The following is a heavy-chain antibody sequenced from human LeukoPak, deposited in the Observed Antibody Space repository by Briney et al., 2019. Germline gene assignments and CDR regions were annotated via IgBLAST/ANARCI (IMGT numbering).Heavy chain of an antibody. Sequence: SESLSLTCTVAGGSLSSHFWSWIRQPPGKLLELIGHIYYTGTTYYNPSLNSRVNISLDTSRNQFSLRLTSVTAADTAVYYCARFSSDCSTASCYLTYWGQGTLVTVSS. J-gene: IGHJ4*02. D-gene: IGHD2-2*01. CDR1: GGSLSSHF. CDR3: ARFSSDCSTASCYLTY. V-gene: IGHV4-59*11. CDR2: IYYTGTT.